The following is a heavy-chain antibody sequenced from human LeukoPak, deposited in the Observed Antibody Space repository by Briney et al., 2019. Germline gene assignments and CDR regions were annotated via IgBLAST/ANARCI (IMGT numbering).Heavy chain of an antibody. CDR2: MNPDGSEG. CDR1: GFTFSNYW. V-gene: IGHV3-7*01. Sequence: PGGSLRLSCAASGFTFSNYWMAWVRQAPGKGLEWVANMNPDGSEGYYVDSMKGRFTISRDNAKNSLYLQMNILKPEDTAIYYCARSEDDLTYWGQGALVTISS. CDR3: ARSEDDLTY. D-gene: IGHD3/OR15-3a*01. J-gene: IGHJ4*02.